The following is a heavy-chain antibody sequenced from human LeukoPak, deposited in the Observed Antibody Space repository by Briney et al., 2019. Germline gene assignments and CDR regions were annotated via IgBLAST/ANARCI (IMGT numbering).Heavy chain of an antibody. CDR1: GYTLPELS. V-gene: IGHV1-24*01. D-gene: IGHD3-10*01. CDR3: ATGVGSGSYYYMDV. J-gene: IGHJ6*03. CDR2: FDPEDGET. Sequence: GASVKVSCKVSGYTLPELSMHWVRQAPGKGLEWMGGFDPEDGETIYAQKFQGRVTMTEDTSTDTAYMELSSLRSEDTAVYYCATGVGSGSYYYMDVWGKGTTVTVSS.